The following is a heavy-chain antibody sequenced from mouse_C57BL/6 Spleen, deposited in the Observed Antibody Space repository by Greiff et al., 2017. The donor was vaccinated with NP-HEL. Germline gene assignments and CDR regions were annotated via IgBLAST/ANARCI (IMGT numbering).Heavy chain of an antibody. D-gene: IGHD1-1*01. CDR2: IDPENGDT. CDR1: GFNIKDDY. V-gene: IGHV14-4*01. J-gene: IGHJ3*01. Sequence: VQLQQSGAELVRPGASVKLSCTASGFNIKDDYMHWVKQRPEQGLEWIGWIDPENGDTEYASKFQGKAPITADTSSNTAYLQLSSLTSEDTAVYYCTTYSSWFADWGQGTLVTVSA. CDR3: TTYSSWFAD.